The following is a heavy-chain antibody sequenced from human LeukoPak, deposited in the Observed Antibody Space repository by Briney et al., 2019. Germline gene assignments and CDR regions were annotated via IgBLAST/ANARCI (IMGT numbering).Heavy chain of an antibody. Sequence: ASVKVSCKASGYTFSSYDIIWVRQASGQGLEWMGWMNPNSGHTGYAQKFQGRVTMTRTTSISTAYMELTSLTSEDSAVYYCARSIVGVRKRNDYWGQGTLVTVSS. V-gene: IGHV1-8*01. D-gene: IGHD1-26*01. CDR1: GYTFSSYD. CDR2: MNPNSGHT. J-gene: IGHJ4*02. CDR3: ARSIVGVRKRNDY.